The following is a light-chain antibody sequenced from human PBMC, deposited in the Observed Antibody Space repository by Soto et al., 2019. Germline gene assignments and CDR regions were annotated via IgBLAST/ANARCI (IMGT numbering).Light chain of an antibody. CDR2: DVS. J-gene: IGLJ2*01. Sequence: QSALTQPASVSGSPGQSLTISCTGTSSDIGVYNYVSWYQQHPGKAPKLMIYDVSNRPSGVSNRFSGSKSGNTASLTISGLQAEDEADYYCSSYTTTSTVVFGGGTKLTVL. CDR3: SSYTTTSTVV. V-gene: IGLV2-14*01. CDR1: SSDIGVYNY.